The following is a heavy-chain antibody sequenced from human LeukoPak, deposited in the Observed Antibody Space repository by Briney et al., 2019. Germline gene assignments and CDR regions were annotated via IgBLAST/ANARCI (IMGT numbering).Heavy chain of an antibody. CDR3: ARSYYDSSGYYYGWYFDL. CDR1: GGSISSYY. V-gene: IGHV4-4*07. Sequence: SETLSLTCTVSGGSISSYYWSWIRQPAGKGLEWIGRIYTSGSINYNPSLKSRVTMSVDTSKNQFSLKLSSVTAADTAVYYCARSYYDSSGYYYGWYFDLWGRGTLVTVSS. J-gene: IGHJ2*01. CDR2: IYTSGSI. D-gene: IGHD3-22*01.